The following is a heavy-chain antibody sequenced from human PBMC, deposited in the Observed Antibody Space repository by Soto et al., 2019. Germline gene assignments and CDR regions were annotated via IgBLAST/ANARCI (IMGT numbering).Heavy chain of an antibody. CDR1: GGSISSSGYY. Sequence: SETLSLTCTVSGGSISSSGYYCSWIRQHPGKGLEWIGYIYDSGSTYYNPSLKSRVTISVDTSKNQFSLKLSSVTAADTAVYYCARKEGGGYDHRWFDPWGQGTLVTVS. D-gene: IGHD5-12*01. J-gene: IGHJ5*02. V-gene: IGHV4-31*03. CDR2: IYDSGST. CDR3: ARKEGGGYDHRWFDP.